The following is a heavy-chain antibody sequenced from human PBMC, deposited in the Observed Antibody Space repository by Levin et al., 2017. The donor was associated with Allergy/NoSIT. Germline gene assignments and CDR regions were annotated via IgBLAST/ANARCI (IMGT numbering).Heavy chain of an antibody. CDR1: GYNFTNYG. CDR3: ARVGIDFWGVYQKSWGYMDV. Sequence: GESLKISCKASGYNFTNYGISWVRQAPGQGLEWMGWISAYNGNTNYAQKFQGRVTMTIQTSTNTAYMELRSLRSADTAVYYCARVGIDFWGVYQKSWGYMDVWGQGTTVTVSS. V-gene: IGHV1-18*01. J-gene: IGHJ6*03. D-gene: IGHD3-3*01. CDR2: ISAYNGNT.